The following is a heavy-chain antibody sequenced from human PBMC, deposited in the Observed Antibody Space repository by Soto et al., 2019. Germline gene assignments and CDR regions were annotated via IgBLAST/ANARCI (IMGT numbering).Heavy chain of an antibody. CDR1: GGSFSGYY. CDR3: ARGSVVVVAATYYYYYGMDV. J-gene: IGHJ6*02. CDR2: INHSGST. Sequence: SETLSLTCAVYGGSFSGYYWSWIRQPPGKGLEWIGEINHSGSTNYNPSLKSRVTISVDTSKNQFSLKLSSVTAADTAVYYCARGSVVVVAATYYYYYGMDVWGQGTTVT. V-gene: IGHV4-34*01. D-gene: IGHD2-15*01.